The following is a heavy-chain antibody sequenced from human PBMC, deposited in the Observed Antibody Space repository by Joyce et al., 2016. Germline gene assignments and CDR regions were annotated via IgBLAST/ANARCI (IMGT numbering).Heavy chain of an antibody. J-gene: IGHJ4*02. CDR2: ISYDGRNE. D-gene: IGHD3-22*01. CDR1: GFSFSHFG. V-gene: IGHV3-30*18. Sequence: GFSFSHFGMHWVRQAPGKALEWVALISYDGRNEYYGDSVQGRFTVSRDNSKNTLYLQMNDLRPEDTAVYYCAKIVTGSGTMVDYWGQGTLVTVSA. CDR3: AKIVTGSGTMVDY.